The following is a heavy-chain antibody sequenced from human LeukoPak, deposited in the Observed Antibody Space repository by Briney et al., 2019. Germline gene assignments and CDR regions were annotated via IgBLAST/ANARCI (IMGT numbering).Heavy chain of an antibody. CDR2: IYYSGST. V-gene: IGHV4-30-4*08. CDR3: AGYEYSSTNFDY. D-gene: IGHD6-6*01. Sequence: SQTLSLTCTVSGGSISSGDYYWSWIRQPPGKGQEWIGYIYYSGSTYYNPSLKSRVTISVDTSKNQFSLKLSSVTAADTAVYYCAGYEYSSTNFDYWGQGTLVTVSS. CDR1: GGSISSGDYY. J-gene: IGHJ4*02.